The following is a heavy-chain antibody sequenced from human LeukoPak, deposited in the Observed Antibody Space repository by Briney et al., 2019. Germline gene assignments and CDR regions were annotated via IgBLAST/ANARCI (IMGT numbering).Heavy chain of an antibody. D-gene: IGHD3-10*01. Sequence: GGSLRLSWATSGFTFSNYGMHWVRQAPGKGLEWVAFIRYDGGNKYCADSVKGRFTISRDNSENTLYLQMNSLRAEDTAVYYCAKDPRGDYYGSGSYFDQWGQGTLVTVSS. V-gene: IGHV3-30*02. CDR2: IRYDGGNK. CDR1: GFTFSNYG. CDR3: AKDPRGDYYGSGSYFDQ. J-gene: IGHJ4*02.